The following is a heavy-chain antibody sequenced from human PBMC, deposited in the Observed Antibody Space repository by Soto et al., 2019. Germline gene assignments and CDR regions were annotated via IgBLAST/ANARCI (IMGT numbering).Heavy chain of an antibody. V-gene: IGHV3-64D*06. D-gene: IGHD3-10*01. CDR1: GFTFSSYA. CDR2: ISSNGGST. J-gene: IGHJ3*02. Sequence: GGSLRLSCSASGFTFSSYAMHWVRQAPGKGLEYVSAISSNGGSTYYADSVKGRFTISRDNSKNTLYLQMSSLRAEDTAVYYCVKDGVLIWFGELPITGAFDIWGQGTMVTVSS. CDR3: VKDGVLIWFGELPITGAFDI.